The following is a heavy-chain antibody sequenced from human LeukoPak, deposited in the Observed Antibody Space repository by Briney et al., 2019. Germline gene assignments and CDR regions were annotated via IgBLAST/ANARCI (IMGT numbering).Heavy chain of an antibody. V-gene: IGHV1-18*01. CDR2: ISTYNGNT. J-gene: IGHJ6*03. CDR1: GYTFTSYG. Sequence: ASVKVSCKASGYTFTSYGISWVRQAPAQGLEWMGWISTYNGNTQYAQKFQGRVTMTTDTPTKTVYMELSNLRSNDTAVYYCALPAKGAFFYYYMEVWGKGTTVTVSS. CDR3: ALPAKGAFFYYYMEV. D-gene: IGHD2-2*01.